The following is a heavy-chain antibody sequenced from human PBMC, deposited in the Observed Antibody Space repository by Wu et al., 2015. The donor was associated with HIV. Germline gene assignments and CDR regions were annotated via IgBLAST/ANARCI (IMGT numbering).Heavy chain of an antibody. V-gene: IGHV1-24*01. J-gene: IGHJ4*02. CDR3: ARDATPITTEFDF. Sequence: PLVQSGAEVKKPGASVKVSCKVSGYTLSKLSMHWVRQAPGKGLEWMGSFDPENGNAIYAQSFQARVTMTGDTSADIAYMEVSSLRSDDTAMYFCARDATPITTEFDFWGQGTLITVSS. D-gene: IGHD4-11*01. CDR2: FDPENGNA. CDR1: GYTLSKLS.